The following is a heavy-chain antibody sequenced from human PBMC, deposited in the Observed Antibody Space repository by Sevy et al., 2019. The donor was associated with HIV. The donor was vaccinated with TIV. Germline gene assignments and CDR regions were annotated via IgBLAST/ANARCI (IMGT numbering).Heavy chain of an antibody. CDR1: DFTVSSYY. J-gene: IGHJ4*02. V-gene: IGHV3-53*01. Sequence: GGSLRLSCATSDFTVSSYYMSWVRQAPGKGLEWVSLIYNGGNTYYADSVKGRFTTSRDNSKNTLYLQMNSLRAEDTAVYYCARGLFGTSSYWGQGTLVTVSS. CDR2: IYNGGNT. CDR3: ARGLFGTSSY. D-gene: IGHD6-13*01.